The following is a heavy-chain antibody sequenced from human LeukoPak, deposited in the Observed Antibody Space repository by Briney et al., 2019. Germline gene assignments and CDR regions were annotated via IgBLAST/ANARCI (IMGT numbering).Heavy chain of an antibody. D-gene: IGHD5-12*01. J-gene: IGHJ3*02. CDR2: IYYSGIT. V-gene: IGHV4-59*01. CDR3: ARGPSGLRSPFNT. CDR1: GGSISGYY. Sequence: SETLSLTCAVSGGSISGYYCTWIRQPPGKGLEWIGYIYYSGITNFNPSLTSRVTASVDTSNNQFSLNLSSVTAADTAVYYCARGPSGLRSPFNTWGQGTTVTVSS.